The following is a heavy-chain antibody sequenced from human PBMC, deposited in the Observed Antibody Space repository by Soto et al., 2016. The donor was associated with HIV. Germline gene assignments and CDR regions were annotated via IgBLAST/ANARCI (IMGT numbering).Heavy chain of an antibody. CDR1: GFTFDDYA. CDR3: AKDDDYGDSGPFRYYYYGMDV. Sequence: EVQLVESGGGVVQPGRSLRPSCAASGFTFDDYAMHWVRQAPGKGLEWVSLISGDGDNTYYADSVKGRFTISRDNSKNSLYLQMNSLRTEDTALYYCAKDDDYGDSGPFRYYYYGMDVWGQGTTVTVSS. D-gene: IGHD4-17*01. CDR2: ISGDGDNT. V-gene: IGHV3-43*02. J-gene: IGHJ6*02.